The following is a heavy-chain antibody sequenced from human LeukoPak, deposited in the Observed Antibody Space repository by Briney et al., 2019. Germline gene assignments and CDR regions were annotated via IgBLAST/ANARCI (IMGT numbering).Heavy chain of an antibody. J-gene: IGHJ5*02. D-gene: IGHD6-13*01. V-gene: IGHV1-18*01. CDR1: GYIFTTHG. CDR2: ITIYNGNT. Sequence: ASVKVSCKTSGYIFTTHGISWVRLAPGQGLEWMGWITIYNGNTHYAQKFQGRVTLTTDTSTSTAYMELRSLGSDDTAVYYCARDLGSSWTPSWFDPWGQGTQVTVSS. CDR3: ARDLGSSWTPSWFDP.